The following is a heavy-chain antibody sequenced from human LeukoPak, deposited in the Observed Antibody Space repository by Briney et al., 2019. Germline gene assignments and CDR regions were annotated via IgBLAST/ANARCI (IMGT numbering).Heavy chain of an antibody. D-gene: IGHD6-19*01. V-gene: IGHV3-21*01. J-gene: IGHJ5*02. CDR1: GFTFSSYS. Sequence: GGSLRLSCAASGFTFSSYSMNWVRQAPGKGLGWVSSISSSSSYIYYADSVKGRFTISRDNAKNSLYLQMNSLRAEDTAVYYCASGLAVAGTRIDPWGQGTLVTVSS. CDR2: ISSSSSYI. CDR3: ASGLAVAGTRIDP.